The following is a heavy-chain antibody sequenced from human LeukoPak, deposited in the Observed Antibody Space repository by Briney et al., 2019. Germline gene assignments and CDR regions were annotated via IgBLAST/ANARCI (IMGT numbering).Heavy chain of an antibody. CDR3: TKSPSFTLGGGYLDS. V-gene: IGHV3-9*03. CDR2: ISWNSDLI. D-gene: IGHD3-22*01. J-gene: IGHJ4*02. CDR1: EFMFDV. Sequence: PGGSLRLSCVGSEFMFDVLHWVRQAPGKGLEWVSGISWNSDLIGYADSVKGRFTISRDNDRNTVYLQMSGLRLEDMAFYYCTKSPSFTLGGGYLDSWGQGILVTVSS.